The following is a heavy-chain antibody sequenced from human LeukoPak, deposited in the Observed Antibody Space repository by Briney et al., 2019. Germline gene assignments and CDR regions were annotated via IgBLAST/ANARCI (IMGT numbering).Heavy chain of an antibody. D-gene: IGHD4-23*01. Sequence: ASVKVSCKASGGTFSSYAISWVRQAPGQGLEWMGRIIPILGIANYAQKFQGRVTITADKSTSTAYMELSSLRSEDTAVYYCARGLPGGAFDIWGQGTIVTVSS. CDR2: IIPILGIA. V-gene: IGHV1-69*04. CDR1: GGTFSSYA. CDR3: ARGLPGGAFDI. J-gene: IGHJ3*02.